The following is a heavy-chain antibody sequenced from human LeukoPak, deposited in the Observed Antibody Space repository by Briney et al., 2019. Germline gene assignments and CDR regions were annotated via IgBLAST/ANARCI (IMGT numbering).Heavy chain of an antibody. V-gene: IGHV3-9*01. J-gene: IGHJ6*02. CDR2: ISWNSGSI. CDR1: GFTFDDYA. D-gene: IGHD7-27*01. Sequence: GGSLRLSCAASGFTFDDYAMHWVRQAPGKGLEWVSGISWNSGSIGYADSVKGRFTISRGNAKNSLYLQMNSLRAEDTALYYCAKDMGTYYYYGMDVWGQGTTVTVSS. CDR3: AKDMGTYYYYGMDV.